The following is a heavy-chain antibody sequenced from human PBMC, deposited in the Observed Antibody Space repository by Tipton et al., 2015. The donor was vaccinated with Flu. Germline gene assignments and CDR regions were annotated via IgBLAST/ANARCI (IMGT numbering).Heavy chain of an antibody. D-gene: IGHD6-19*01. J-gene: IGHJ4*02. CDR3: AKDRQWLTPTQFDY. Sequence: SLRLSCAASGFTLSSYGMHWVRQAPGKGLEWVAFIRYDGNNEYYADSVKGRFTISRDNSKRTLYLQMNSLRAEDTAVYYCAKDRQWLTPTQFDYWGQGTLVTVSS. CDR1: GFTLSSYG. V-gene: IGHV3-30*02. CDR2: IRYDGNNE.